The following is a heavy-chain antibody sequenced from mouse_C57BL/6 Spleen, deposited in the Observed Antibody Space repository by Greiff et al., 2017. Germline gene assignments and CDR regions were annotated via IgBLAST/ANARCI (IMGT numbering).Heavy chain of an antibody. J-gene: IGHJ2*01. Sequence: QVQLQQPGAELVRPGTSVKLSCKASGYTFTSSWMHWVTQRPGHGLEWIGVIDPSDSYTNYTQKFKGKATLTVDTSSSTAYMQLSSLTSADAAVYDCARWGAYCDYWGQGTTLTVSS. CDR3: ARWGAYCDY. CDR1: GYTFTSSW. V-gene: IGHV1-59*01. CDR2: IDPSDSYT.